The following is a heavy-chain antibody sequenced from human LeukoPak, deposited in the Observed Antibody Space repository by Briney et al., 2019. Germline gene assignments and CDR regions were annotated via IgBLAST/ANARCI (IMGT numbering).Heavy chain of an antibody. V-gene: IGHV3-9*01. CDR3: AKDNDSSGYEIDY. Sequence: SLKISCKGSGYSFTSYWIGWVRQMPGKGLEWVSGISWNSGSIGYADSVKGRFTISRDNAKNSLYLQMNSLRAEDTALYYCAKDNDSSGYEIDYWGQGTLVTVSS. D-gene: IGHD3-22*01. CDR1: GYSFTSYW. J-gene: IGHJ4*02. CDR2: ISWNSGSI.